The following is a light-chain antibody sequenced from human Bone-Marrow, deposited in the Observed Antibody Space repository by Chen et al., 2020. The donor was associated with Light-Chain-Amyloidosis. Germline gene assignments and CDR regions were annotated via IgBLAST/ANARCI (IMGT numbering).Light chain of an antibody. Sequence: SYVLTQPSSVSVAPGQTATIACGGNNIGSTSVHWYQQTPGQAPLLVVYDDSDRTSGIPERLSGSNCGNTATLTSSRVEGWGEADYYCQVWDRSSDRPVFGGGTKLTVL. J-gene: IGLJ3*02. CDR2: DDS. CDR1: NIGSTS. V-gene: IGLV3-21*02. CDR3: QVWDRSSDRPV.